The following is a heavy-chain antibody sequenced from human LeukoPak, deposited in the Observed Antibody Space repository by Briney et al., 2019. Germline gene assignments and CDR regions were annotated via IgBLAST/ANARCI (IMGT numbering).Heavy chain of an antibody. CDR2: IRNDGSYE. CDR1: GFTFSDYG. Sequence: PGGSLRLSCAASGFTFSDYGMHWVRQAPGKGLEWVAFIRNDGSYEYYPDSVKGRFTISRDNSRNALFHQMNSLRAEDTAVYYCAKGGSPSHNWFNSWGQETLVTVSS. V-gene: IGHV3-30*02. D-gene: IGHD2-15*01. CDR3: AKGGSPSHNWFNS. J-gene: IGHJ5*01.